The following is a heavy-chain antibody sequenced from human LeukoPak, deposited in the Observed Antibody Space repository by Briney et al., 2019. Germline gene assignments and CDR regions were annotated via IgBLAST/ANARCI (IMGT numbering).Heavy chain of an antibody. Sequence: GESLKISCKGSGYSFSSYWIAWVRQMPGKGLEGMGIIYPGDSDIRYSPSFQGQVTISADKSISTAYLQWSSLKASDTAMYYCARQYCSGGSCYSDYWGQGTLVTVSS. CDR2: IYPGDSDI. CDR1: GYSFSSYW. CDR3: ARQYCSGGSCYSDY. V-gene: IGHV5-51*01. D-gene: IGHD2-15*01. J-gene: IGHJ4*02.